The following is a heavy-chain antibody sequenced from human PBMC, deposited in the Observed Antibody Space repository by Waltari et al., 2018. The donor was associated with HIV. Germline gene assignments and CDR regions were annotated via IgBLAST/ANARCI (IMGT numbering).Heavy chain of an antibody. CDR2: VHYSGST. V-gene: IGHV4-59*01. CDR1: GDSMSSYY. D-gene: IGHD3-22*01. CDR3: ARDNGSTNYDSSGLDY. Sequence: QVQLQESGPGLVKPSETLSLTCTVSGDSMSSYYWNWIRQPPGKGLEWIGYVHYSGSTKYNPSLKSRVTISVDTSNHQFSLKLSSVTAADTAVYFCARDNGSTNYDSSGLDYWGQGTLVTVSS. J-gene: IGHJ4*02.